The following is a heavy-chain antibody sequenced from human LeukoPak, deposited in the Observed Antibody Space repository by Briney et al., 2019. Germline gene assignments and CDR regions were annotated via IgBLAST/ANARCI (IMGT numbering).Heavy chain of an antibody. Sequence: PGGSLRLSCAASGFTFSSYAMHWVRQAPGKGLEWVAVISYDGSNKYYADSVKGRFTISRDNSKNTLYLQMNSLRAEDTAVYYCAKAGGRDSSGYLPDYWGQGTLVTVSS. V-gene: IGHV3-30*04. CDR1: GFTFSSYA. J-gene: IGHJ4*02. CDR2: ISYDGSNK. CDR3: AKAGGRDSSGYLPDY. D-gene: IGHD3-22*01.